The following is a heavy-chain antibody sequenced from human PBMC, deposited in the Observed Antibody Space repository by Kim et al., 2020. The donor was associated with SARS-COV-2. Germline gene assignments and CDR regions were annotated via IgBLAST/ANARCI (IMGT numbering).Heavy chain of an antibody. D-gene: IGHD6-6*01. J-gene: IGHJ4*02. Sequence: KYYAASVKGRFTSSRDNAKNTLYLQMNSLRAEDTAVYYCAKRGSTSSFDYWGQGTLLTVSS. CDR2: K. CDR3: AKRGSTSSFDY. V-gene: IGHV3-30*02.